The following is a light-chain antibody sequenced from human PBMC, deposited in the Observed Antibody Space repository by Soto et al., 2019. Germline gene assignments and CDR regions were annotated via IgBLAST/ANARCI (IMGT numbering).Light chain of an antibody. Sequence: QSVLTQPPSVSAAPGQKVAISCSGSSSNIGNNVVSWYQQLPGTAPKLVIYDNNERPSGIPDRFSGSKSGTSATLGITGLQTGDEADYYCGTWDSSLSAYVFGVGTKLTVL. CDR1: SSNIGNNV. CDR3: GTWDSSLSAYV. J-gene: IGLJ1*01. V-gene: IGLV1-51*01. CDR2: DNN.